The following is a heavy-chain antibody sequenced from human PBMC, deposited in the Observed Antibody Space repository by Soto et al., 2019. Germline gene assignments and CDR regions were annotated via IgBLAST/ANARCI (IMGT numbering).Heavy chain of an antibody. CDR2: ISGSGGST. J-gene: IGHJ6*02. CDR1: GFTFSSYA. Sequence: PGGSLRLSCAASGFTFSSYAMSWVRQDPGKGLEWVSAISGSGGSTYYADSVKGRFTISRDNSKNTLYLKINSLRAEDTAVYSCANSICTYYVFWSGYYMSGPDVWAQGTTVTVS. D-gene: IGHD3-3*01. V-gene: IGHV3-23*01. CDR3: ANSICTYYVFWSGYYMSGPDV.